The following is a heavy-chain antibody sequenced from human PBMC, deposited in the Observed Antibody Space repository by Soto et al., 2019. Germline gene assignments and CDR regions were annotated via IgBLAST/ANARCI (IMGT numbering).Heavy chain of an antibody. CDR2: IYYSGST. CDR3: ARCMDYYDSSGYYHYYFDY. CDR1: GGSISRGGYY. V-gene: IGHV4-31*03. D-gene: IGHD3-22*01. J-gene: IGHJ4*02. Sequence: SETLSLTCTVSGGSISRGGYYWSWIRQHPGKGLEWIGYIYYSGSTYYNPSLKSRVTISVDTSKNQFSLKLSSVTAADTAVYYCARCMDYYDSSGYYHYYFDYWGQGTLVTVSS.